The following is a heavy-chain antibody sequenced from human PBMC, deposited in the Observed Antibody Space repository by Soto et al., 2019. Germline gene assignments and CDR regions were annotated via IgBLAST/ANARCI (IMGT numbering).Heavy chain of an antibody. V-gene: IGHV1-69*08. CDR3: ARDDGDYEGWFDP. J-gene: IGHJ5*02. Sequence: QVQLVQSGAEVKKPGSSVKLSCKASGGTFSSYTISWVRQAPGQGLEWMGRIIPILGIANYAQKFQGRVTITADRSTSTAYMELSSLRAEDTAVYYCARDDGDYEGWFDPWGQGTLVTVSS. CDR2: IIPILGIA. CDR1: GGTFSSYT. D-gene: IGHD4-17*01.